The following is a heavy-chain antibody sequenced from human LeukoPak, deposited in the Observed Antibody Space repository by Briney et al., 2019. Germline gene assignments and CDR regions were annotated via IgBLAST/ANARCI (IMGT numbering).Heavy chain of an antibody. CDR1: GDTFTSYD. CDR2: MNPNSGNT. V-gene: IGHV1-8*01. D-gene: IGHD3-3*01. J-gene: IGHJ4*02. CDR3: ATAGRRLFGVLIPLSFDY. Sequence: GASVKVSCKASGDTFTSYDINWVRQATGQGLEWMGWMNPNSGNTGYAQKFQGRVTMTRNTSISTAYMELSSLRSEDTALYYCATAGRRLFGVLIPLSFDYWGQGTLVTVSS.